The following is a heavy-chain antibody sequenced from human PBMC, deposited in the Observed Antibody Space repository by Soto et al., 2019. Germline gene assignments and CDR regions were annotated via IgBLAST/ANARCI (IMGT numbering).Heavy chain of an antibody. Sequence: QVQLVQSGAEVKKPGSSVKVSCKASGGTCGSYAISWVRQAPGQGLEWMGGIIPIPGTANYAQKFQGRVTIAADESTSTAYMELRSLRSEDTAVYYCARSQGSSTSLEIYYYYYYGMDVWGQGTTVTVSS. J-gene: IGHJ6*02. CDR3: ARSQGSSTSLEIYYYYYYGMDV. V-gene: IGHV1-69*01. CDR2: IIPIPGTA. CDR1: GGTCGSYA. D-gene: IGHD2-2*01.